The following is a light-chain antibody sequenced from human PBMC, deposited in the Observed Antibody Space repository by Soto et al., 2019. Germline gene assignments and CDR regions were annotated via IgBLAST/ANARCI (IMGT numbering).Light chain of an antibody. V-gene: IGKV1-12*01. CDR2: AAS. CDR3: QQANSFPLT. Sequence: DIHMTQSPSTLSGSVGDRVTITCRASQTISSWLAWYQQKPGKAPELLIYAASTLQSGVPSRFSGSGSGTDFILTISSLQPEDFATYYCQQANSFPLTFGGGTKVDIK. J-gene: IGKJ4*01. CDR1: QTISSW.